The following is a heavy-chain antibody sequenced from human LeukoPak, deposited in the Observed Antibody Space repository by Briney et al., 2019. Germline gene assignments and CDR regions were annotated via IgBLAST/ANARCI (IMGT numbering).Heavy chain of an antibody. CDR2: IRYDGSNK. CDR1: GFTFSSYG. Sequence: PGGSLRLSCAASGFTFSSYGMHWVRQAPGKGLEWVAFIRYDGSNKYYADSVKGRFTISRDNSKNTLYLQMNSLRAEDTAVYYCAKGLVVVAATYAFDIWGQGTMVTVSS. V-gene: IGHV3-30*02. J-gene: IGHJ3*02. D-gene: IGHD2-15*01. CDR3: AKGLVVVAATYAFDI.